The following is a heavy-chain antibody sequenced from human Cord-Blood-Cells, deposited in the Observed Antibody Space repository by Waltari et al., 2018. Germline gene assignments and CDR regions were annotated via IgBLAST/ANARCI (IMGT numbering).Heavy chain of an antibody. CDR3: ASVRFLEWLLYY. Sequence: QLQLQESGPGLVKPSETLSLTCTVSGGSISSSSYYWGWIRQPPGKGLEWIGSIYYSGSTYDNPPLKSRVTISVDTSKNQFSLKLSSVTAADTAVYYCASVRFLEWLLYYWGQGTLVTVSS. D-gene: IGHD3-3*01. CDR1: GGSISSSSYY. J-gene: IGHJ4*02. CDR2: IYYSGST. V-gene: IGHV4-39*01.